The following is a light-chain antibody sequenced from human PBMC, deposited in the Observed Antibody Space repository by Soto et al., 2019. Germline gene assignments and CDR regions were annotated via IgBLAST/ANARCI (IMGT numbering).Light chain of an antibody. CDR2: LEGSGSY. CDR3: ETWDSNGWV. Sequence: QSVLTQSSSASAYLGSSVKLTCTLRSGHISYIIAWHQQQPGKAPRYLMKLEGSGSYNRRSGVPDRFSGSSSGADRYLTISNLQSEDEADYYCETWDSNGWVFGGGTKLTVL. V-gene: IGLV4-60*03. J-gene: IGLJ3*02. CDR1: SGHISYI.